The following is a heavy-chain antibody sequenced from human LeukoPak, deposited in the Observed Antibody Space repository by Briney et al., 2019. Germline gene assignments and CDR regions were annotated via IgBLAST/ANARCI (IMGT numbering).Heavy chain of an antibody. CDR1: GGSFSGYY. CDR3: ARGRKVPAAKPYYYYYGMDV. Sequence: PSETLSLTCAVYGGSFSGYYWSWIRQPPGKGLEWIGEINHSGSTNYNPSLKSRVTISVDTSKNQFSLKLSSVTAADTAVYYCARGRKVPAAKPYYYYYGMDVWGQGTTVTVSS. CDR2: INHSGST. J-gene: IGHJ6*02. D-gene: IGHD2-2*01. V-gene: IGHV4-34*01.